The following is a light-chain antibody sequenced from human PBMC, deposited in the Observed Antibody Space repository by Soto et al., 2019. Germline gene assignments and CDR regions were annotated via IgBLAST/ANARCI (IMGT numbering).Light chain of an antibody. J-gene: IGKJ1*01. CDR2: GAS. CDR3: QQYNNWPQT. CDR1: QSVTSN. Sequence: EIVMTQSPATLSVSPGERATLSCRASQSVTSNLAWYQQKFGQAPSLLIYGASTRATGIPARFSGSGSETEFTPTISNLQSEDFAVYYCQQYNNWPQTFGHGTKVEIK. V-gene: IGKV3-15*01.